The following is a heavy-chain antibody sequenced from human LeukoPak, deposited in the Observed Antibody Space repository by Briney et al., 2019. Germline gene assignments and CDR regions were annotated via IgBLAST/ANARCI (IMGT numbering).Heavy chain of an antibody. CDR3: ARDILSGMGAFDI. Sequence: PGGSLRLSCAASGFTFSSDWISWVRQAPGKGLEWVANIKQDGSEKYYVDSVKGRFTISRDNAKNSLYLQMNSLRAEDTAVYYCARDILSGMGAFDIWGQGTMVTVSS. CDR1: GFTFSSDW. CDR2: IKQDGSEK. V-gene: IGHV3-7*03. D-gene: IGHD3-16*02. J-gene: IGHJ3*02.